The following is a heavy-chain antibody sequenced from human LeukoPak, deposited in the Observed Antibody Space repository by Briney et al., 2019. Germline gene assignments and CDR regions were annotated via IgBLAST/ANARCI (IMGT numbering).Heavy chain of an antibody. J-gene: IGHJ4*02. V-gene: IGHV1-69*13. D-gene: IGHD2-15*01. CDR2: IIPIFGTA. CDR3: SSGTPRYGDRVLNY. CDR1: GGTFSSYA. Sequence: SVKVSCKASGGTFSSYAISWVRQAPGQGLEWMGGIIPIFGTANYAQKFQGRVTITADESTSTAYMELSSLRAEDTAVYSCSSGTPRYGDRVLNYWGQGTLVIVSS.